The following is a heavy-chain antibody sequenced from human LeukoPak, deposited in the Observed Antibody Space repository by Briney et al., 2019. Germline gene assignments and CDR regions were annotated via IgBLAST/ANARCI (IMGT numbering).Heavy chain of an antibody. Sequence: PGGPLRLSCGASGFTFRHYWMTGVGQAPGKGLDWVSVISGSGGTPDYADSVKSRFTLSTDSSKNTLYLQMKSLRAEDTAVYCCAKELERTLLEYWGQGTLVTVSS. V-gene: IGHV3-23*01. D-gene: IGHD1-1*01. J-gene: IGHJ4*02. CDR2: ISGSGGTP. CDR1: GFTFRHYW. CDR3: AKELERTLLEY.